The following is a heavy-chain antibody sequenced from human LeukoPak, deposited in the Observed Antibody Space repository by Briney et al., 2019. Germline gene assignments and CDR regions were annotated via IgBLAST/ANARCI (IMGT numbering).Heavy chain of an antibody. CDR3: ARVTRDILTGQTIDY. CDR1: GYTFTSYG. V-gene: IGHV1-18*01. J-gene: IGHJ4*02. D-gene: IGHD3-9*01. CDR2: ISAYNGNT. Sequence: GASVKVSCKASGYTFTSYGISWVRQAPGQGLEWMGWISAYNGNTNYAQKLQGRVTMTTDTSTSTAYMELSSLRSEDTAVYYCARVTRDILTGQTIDYWGQGTLVTVSS.